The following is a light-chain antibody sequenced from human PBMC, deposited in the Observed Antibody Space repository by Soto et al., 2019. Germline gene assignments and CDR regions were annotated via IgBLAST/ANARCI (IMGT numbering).Light chain of an antibody. CDR3: LIYYGGAWV. Sequence: QAVVTQEPSLTVSPGGTVTLTCAASTGAVTRGYYANWFQRKPGQAPRSLIYSTSNKQSWTPARFSGSLLGGKAALTLSSVQPEDEAEYYCLIYYGGAWVFGGGTKLTVL. J-gene: IGLJ3*02. V-gene: IGLV7-43*01. CDR2: STS. CDR1: TGAVTRGYY.